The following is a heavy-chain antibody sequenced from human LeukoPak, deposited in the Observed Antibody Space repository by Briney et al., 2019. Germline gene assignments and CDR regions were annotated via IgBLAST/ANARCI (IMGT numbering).Heavy chain of an antibody. V-gene: IGHV3-30*14. CDR3: AREGSIAVA. CDR1: GFTFSSYA. J-gene: IGHJ5*02. D-gene: IGHD6-19*01. Sequence: GGSLRLSCAASGFTFSSYAMHWVRQAPGKGLEWVAVISYDGSNKYYADSVKGRFTISRDNSKNTLYLQMNSLRAEDTAVYYCAREGSIAVAWGQGTLVTVSS. CDR2: ISYDGSNK.